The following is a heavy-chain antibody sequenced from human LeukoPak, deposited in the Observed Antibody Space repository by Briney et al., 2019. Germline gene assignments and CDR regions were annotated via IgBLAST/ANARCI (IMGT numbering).Heavy chain of an antibody. V-gene: IGHV3-7*01. CDR3: AKGDWFGELLPFDY. D-gene: IGHD3-10*01. Sequence: PGGSLRLSCAASGFTFSSYGMSWVRQAPGKGLEWVANIKQDGSEKYYVDSVKGRFTISRDNAKNTLYLQMNSLRPEDTALYYCAKGDWFGELLPFDYWGQGTLVTVSS. CDR2: IKQDGSEK. CDR1: GFTFSSYG. J-gene: IGHJ4*02.